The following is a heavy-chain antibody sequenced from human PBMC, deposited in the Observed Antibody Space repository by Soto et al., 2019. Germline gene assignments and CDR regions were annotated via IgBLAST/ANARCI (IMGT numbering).Heavy chain of an antibody. CDR3: ARDKFISVGRQGIAAPLGYFDY. D-gene: IGHD6-13*01. J-gene: IGHJ4*02. Sequence: GGSLRLSCAASGFTFSSYGMHWVRQAPGKGLEWVAVIWYDGSNKYYADSVKGRFTISRDNSKNTLYLQMNSLRAEDTAVYYCARDKFISVGRQGIAAPLGYFDYWGQGTLVTVSS. CDR2: IWYDGSNK. V-gene: IGHV3-33*01. CDR1: GFTFSSYG.